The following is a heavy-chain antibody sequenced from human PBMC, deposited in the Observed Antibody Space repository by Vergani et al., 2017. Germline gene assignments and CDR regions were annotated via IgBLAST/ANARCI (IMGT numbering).Heavy chain of an antibody. CDR1: GFTFISHG. CDR3: AKAPDNGVCDY. V-gene: IGHV3-30*18. Sequence: QVQLVESGGGVVQPGRSLRLSCAASGFTFISHGGHCVRQAPGKGLEWVAVISYDGSNKYYSDSVKGRFTISRDNSKNTLYLQMNSLGAEDTDVYYGAKAPDNGVCDYWGQGTLVTVSS. J-gene: IGHJ4*02. CDR2: ISYDGSNK. D-gene: IGHD2-8*01.